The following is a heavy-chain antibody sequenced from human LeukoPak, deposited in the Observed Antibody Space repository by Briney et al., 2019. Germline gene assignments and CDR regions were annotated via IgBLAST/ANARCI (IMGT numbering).Heavy chain of an antibody. D-gene: IGHD5-18*01. Sequence: ASVKVSCKASGGTFSSYTISWVRQAPGQGLEWMGRIIPILGIANYAQKFQGRVTITADKSTSTAYMELSSLRSGDTAVYYCARGPPLDGYSYGENWFDPWGQGTLVTVSS. CDR2: IIPILGIA. CDR3: ARGPPLDGYSYGENWFDP. J-gene: IGHJ5*02. V-gene: IGHV1-69*02. CDR1: GGTFSSYT.